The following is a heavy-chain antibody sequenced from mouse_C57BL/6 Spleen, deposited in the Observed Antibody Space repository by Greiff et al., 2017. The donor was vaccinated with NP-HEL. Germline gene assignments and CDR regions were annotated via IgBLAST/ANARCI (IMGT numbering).Heavy chain of an antibody. J-gene: IGHJ3*01. D-gene: IGHD1-1*01. Sequence: VQLQQSGAELVRPGASVTLSCKASGYTFTDYEMHWVKQTPVHGLEWIGAIDPETGGTAYNQKFKGKAILTADKSSSTAYMELRSLTSEDSAVYYCTKEVDPWCAYWGQGTLVTVSA. CDR3: TKEVDPWCAY. V-gene: IGHV1-15*01. CDR2: IDPETGGT. CDR1: GYTFTDYE.